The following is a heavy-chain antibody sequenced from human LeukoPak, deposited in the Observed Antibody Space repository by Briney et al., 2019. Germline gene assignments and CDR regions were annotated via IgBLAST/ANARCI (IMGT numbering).Heavy chain of an antibody. V-gene: IGHV4-59*12. Sequence: SETLSLTCTVSGGSISSYYWSWIRQPPGKGLEWIGYIYYSGSTNYNPSLKSRVTMSVDTSKNQFSLKLSSVTAADTAVYYCAGGGIYGDYYYYYYMDVWGKGTTVTVSS. D-gene: IGHD3-16*02. J-gene: IGHJ6*03. CDR1: GGSISSYY. CDR3: AGGGIYGDYYYYYYMDV. CDR2: IYYSGST.